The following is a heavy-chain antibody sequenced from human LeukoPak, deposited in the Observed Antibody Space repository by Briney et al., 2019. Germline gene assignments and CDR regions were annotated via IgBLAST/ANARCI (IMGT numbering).Heavy chain of an antibody. CDR1: GGSFSGYY. CDR3: AQKGITIFGVVTYMDV. Sequence: PSETLSLTCAVYGGSFSGYYWSWIRQPPGKGLEWIGEINHSGSTNYNPSLKSRVTISVDTSKNQFSLKLSSVTAADTAVYYCAQKGITIFGVVTYMDVWGKGTTVTVSS. D-gene: IGHD3-3*01. J-gene: IGHJ6*03. V-gene: IGHV4-34*01. CDR2: INHSGST.